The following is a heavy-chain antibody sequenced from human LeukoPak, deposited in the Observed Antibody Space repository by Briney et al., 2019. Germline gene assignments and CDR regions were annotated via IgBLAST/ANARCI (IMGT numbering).Heavy chain of an antibody. D-gene: IGHD6-13*01. CDR1: GSTFTSYY. CDR3: ARAAAGTEILYNWFDP. Sequence: ASVKVSFKASGSTFTSYYMHWVRQAPAQGLEWMGIINPSGGSTSYAQKFQGRVTMTRDMSTSTVYMELSSLRSEDTAVYYCARAAAGTEILYNWFDPWGQEPWSPSPQ. J-gene: IGHJ5*02. CDR2: INPSGGST. V-gene: IGHV1-46*01.